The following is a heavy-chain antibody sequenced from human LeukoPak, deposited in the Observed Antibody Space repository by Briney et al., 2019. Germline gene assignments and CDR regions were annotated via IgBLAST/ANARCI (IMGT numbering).Heavy chain of an antibody. V-gene: IGHV1-8*01. J-gene: IGHJ3*02. D-gene: IGHD3-22*01. CDR2: MNPNSGNT. Sequence: ASVKVSCKASGYTFTSYDINWVRQATGQGLEWMGWMNPNSGNTGYAQKFQGRVTMTRNTSISTAYMELSSLRSEDTAVYYCARDSADYYDSSGYYFYAFDIWGQGTMVTVSS. CDR3: ARDSADYYDSSGYYFYAFDI. CDR1: GYTFTSYD.